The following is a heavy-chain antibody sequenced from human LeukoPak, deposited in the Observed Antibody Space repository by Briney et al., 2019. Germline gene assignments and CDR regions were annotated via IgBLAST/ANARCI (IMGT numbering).Heavy chain of an antibody. Sequence: SETLSLTCTVSGGSISSSSYYWGWIRQPPGKGLEWIGSIYYSGSTYYNPSLKSRVTISVDTSKNQFSLKLSSVTAADTAVYYCATDSSGYSDGFDIWGQGTMVTVSS. CDR3: ATDSSGYSDGFDI. V-gene: IGHV4-39*07. D-gene: IGHD3-22*01. J-gene: IGHJ3*02. CDR2: IYYSGST. CDR1: GGSISSSSYY.